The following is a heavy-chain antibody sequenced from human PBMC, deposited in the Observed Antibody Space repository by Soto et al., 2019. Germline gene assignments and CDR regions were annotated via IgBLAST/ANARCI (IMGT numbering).Heavy chain of an antibody. Sequence: ASVKVSCKASGYTFTSYDINWVRQATGQGLEWMGWMNPNSGNTGYAQKFQGRVTMTRNTSISTAYMELSSLRSEDTAVYYCARGFQGSTRIHYYYYYYMDVWGKGTTVTVSS. D-gene: IGHD2-2*01. V-gene: IGHV1-8*01. CDR2: MNPNSGNT. J-gene: IGHJ6*03. CDR3: ARGFQGSTRIHYYYYYYMDV. CDR1: GYTFTSYD.